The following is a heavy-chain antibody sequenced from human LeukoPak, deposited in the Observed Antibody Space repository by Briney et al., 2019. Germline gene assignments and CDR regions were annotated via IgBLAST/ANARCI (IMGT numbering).Heavy chain of an antibody. CDR1: GGSISSYY. D-gene: IGHD6-19*01. Sequence: SETLSLTCTVSGGSISSYYWSWIRQPPGKGLEWIGYIYYSGSTNYNPSLKSRVTISVDTSKNQFSLKLSSVTAADTAVYYCARGVVAVAGTGRDDYWGQGTLVTVSS. V-gene: IGHV4-59*01. CDR2: IYYSGST. CDR3: ARGVVAVAGTGRDDY. J-gene: IGHJ4*02.